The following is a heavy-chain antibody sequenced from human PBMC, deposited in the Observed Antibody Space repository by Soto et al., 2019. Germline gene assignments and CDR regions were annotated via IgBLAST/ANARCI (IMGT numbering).Heavy chain of an antibody. CDR3: ARDTYYYDSSGYYYGYAFDI. J-gene: IGHJ3*02. CDR2: INHSGST. CDR1: GGSFSGYY. D-gene: IGHD3-22*01. Sequence: PSETLSLTCAVYGGSFSGYYWSWIRQPPGKGLEWIGEINHSGSTNYNPSLKSRVTISVDTSKNQFSLKLSSVTAADTAVYYCARDTYYYDSSGYYYGYAFDIWGQGTMVT. V-gene: IGHV4-34*01.